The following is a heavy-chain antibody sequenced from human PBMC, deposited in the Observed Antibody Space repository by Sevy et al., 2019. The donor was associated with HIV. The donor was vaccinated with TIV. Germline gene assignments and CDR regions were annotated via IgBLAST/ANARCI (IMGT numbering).Heavy chain of an antibody. CDR3: ARVPTYYYGSATYFDY. D-gene: IGHD3-10*01. J-gene: IGHJ4*02. Sequence: ALVKVSCKASSYTFASNGISWVRQAPGQGLEWMGWIGIYNGNAKSAQKFQGRVTMTTDTSTSTAYMELGSLRSDDTAVYYCARVPTYYYGSATYFDYWGQGTLVTVSS. V-gene: IGHV1-18*01. CDR2: IGIYNGNA. CDR1: SYTFASNG.